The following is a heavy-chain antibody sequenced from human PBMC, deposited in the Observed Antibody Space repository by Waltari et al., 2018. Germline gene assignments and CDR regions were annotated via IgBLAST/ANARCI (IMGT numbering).Heavy chain of an antibody. D-gene: IGHD5-12*01. Sequence: EVQLLESGGGLVQPGGSLRLSCAASGFTFSSYAMSWVRQAPGKGLGGVSAISGSGGSTYSADSVKGRFTISRDNAKNTLYLQMNSLRAEDTAVYYCAKKGWLRFGEFDYWGQGTLVTVSS. CDR1: GFTFSSYA. CDR2: ISGSGGST. V-gene: IGHV3-23*01. J-gene: IGHJ4*02. CDR3: AKKGWLRFGEFDY.